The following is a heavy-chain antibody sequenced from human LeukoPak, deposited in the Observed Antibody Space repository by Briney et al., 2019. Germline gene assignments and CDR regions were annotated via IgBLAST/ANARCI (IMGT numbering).Heavy chain of an antibody. CDR1: GGSISSYY. J-gene: IGHJ3*02. V-gene: IGHV4-4*07. D-gene: IGHD3-16*01. CDR2: IYTSGST. CDR3: ASGGGGVLGSAFDI. Sequence: SETLSLTCTVSGGSISSYYWSWIRQPAGKGLEWIGRIYTSGSTNCNPSLKSRVTMSVDTSKNQFSLKLSSVTAADTAVYYCASGGGGVLGSAFDIWGQGTMVTVSS.